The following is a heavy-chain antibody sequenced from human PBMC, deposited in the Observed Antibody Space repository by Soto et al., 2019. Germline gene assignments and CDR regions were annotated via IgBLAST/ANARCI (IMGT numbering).Heavy chain of an antibody. D-gene: IGHD3-9*01. CDR1: GGSFSGYY. V-gene: IGHV4-34*01. J-gene: IGHJ5*01. CDR2: INHFGIT. Sequence: SETLSLTCAVYGGSFSGYYCSWIRQPPGMGLEWIGEINHFGITNYNPSLKSRLTISVDTSKNQFSLKLSSATAADTAVYYCAVEHVAVFDLGRNNCFGSWGQGTLVTVSS. CDR3: AVEHVAVFDLGRNNCFGS.